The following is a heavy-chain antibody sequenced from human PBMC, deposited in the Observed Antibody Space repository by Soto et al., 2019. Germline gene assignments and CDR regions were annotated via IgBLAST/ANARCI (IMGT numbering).Heavy chain of an antibody. V-gene: IGHV3-30*18. Sequence: GSLRLSCAASGFTFSSYGMHWVRQAPGKGLEWVAVISYDGSNKYYADSVKGRFTISRDNSKNTLYLQMNSLRAEDTAVYYCAKERDIVVVPAAWVDENGDEDTAMGVSYGMDVWGQGTTVTVSS. CDR2: ISYDGSNK. D-gene: IGHD2-2*01. J-gene: IGHJ6*02. CDR1: GFTFSSYG. CDR3: AKERDIVVVPAAWVDENGDEDTAMGVSYGMDV.